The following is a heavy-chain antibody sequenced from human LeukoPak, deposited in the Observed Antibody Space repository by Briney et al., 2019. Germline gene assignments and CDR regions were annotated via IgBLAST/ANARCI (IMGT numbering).Heavy chain of an antibody. CDR1: GFTFTNAW. V-gene: IGHV3-15*01. D-gene: IGHD3-10*01. CDR3: TTDLGTYYHGSQRLIPIDY. Sequence: GGSLRLSCVDSGFTFTNAWMSWVRQAPGKGLEWIGRIKSKTDGETTNYAEPVRGRFTISRDDSKSAVYLQMNSLEIEDTAVYYCTTDLGTYYHGSQRLIPIDYWGQGTLVTVSS. CDR2: IKSKTDGETT. J-gene: IGHJ4*02.